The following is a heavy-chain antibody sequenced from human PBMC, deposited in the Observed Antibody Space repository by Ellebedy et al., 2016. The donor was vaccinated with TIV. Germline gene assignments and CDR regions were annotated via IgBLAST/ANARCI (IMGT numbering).Heavy chain of an antibody. Sequence: PGGSLRLSCAASGITFNVAWMSWVRQVPGKGLEWIGLIKSEGSDGTIDYAAPVKDRFTITRDDSKNTLYLQMNSLKTEDTAVYYCVTPLHWELRWYLALWGRGTLVTVSS. CDR1: GITFNVAW. CDR2: IKSEGSDGTI. J-gene: IGHJ2*01. V-gene: IGHV3-15*01. D-gene: IGHD1-26*01. CDR3: VTPLHWELRWYLAL.